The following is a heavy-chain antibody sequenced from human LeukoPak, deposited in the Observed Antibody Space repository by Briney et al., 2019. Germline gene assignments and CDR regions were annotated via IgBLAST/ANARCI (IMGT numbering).Heavy chain of an antibody. CDR1: GGTFSSYA. D-gene: IGHD2-2*01. V-gene: IGHV1-69*04. J-gene: IGHJ4*02. Sequence: ASVKVSCKASGGTFSSYAISWVRQAPGQGLEWMGRIIPILGIANYAQKFQGRVTITADKSTSTAYMELSSLRSEDTAVYYCARGEEAIATVNYFDYWGQGTLVTVSS. CDR3: ARGEEAIATVNYFDY. CDR2: IIPILGIA.